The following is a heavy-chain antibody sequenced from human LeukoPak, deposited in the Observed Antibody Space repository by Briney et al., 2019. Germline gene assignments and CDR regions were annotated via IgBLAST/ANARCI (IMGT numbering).Heavy chain of an antibody. CDR2: ITDDGYNT. Sequence: TGGSLRLSCAASGFTFSSYAMTWVRQAPGKGLEWVSTITDDGYNTYSADSVKGRITFSRDNSKNTLSLQLRSLRAEDTAVYYCARSIYYDSSGYYQKAPYFDYWGQGTLVTVSS. V-gene: IGHV3-23*01. CDR1: GFTFSSYA. J-gene: IGHJ4*02. D-gene: IGHD3-22*01. CDR3: ARSIYYDSSGYYQKAPYFDY.